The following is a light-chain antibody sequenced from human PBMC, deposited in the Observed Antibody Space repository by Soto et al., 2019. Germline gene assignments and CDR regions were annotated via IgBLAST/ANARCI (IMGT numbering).Light chain of an antibody. CDR2: GAS. J-gene: IGKJ1*01. CDR3: QQDYNLPRT. V-gene: IGKV3D-7*01. CDR1: QSVSSSY. Sequence: PGARVTLSCRASQSVSSSYLTWYQQKPGQAPRLLIYGASTRATGIPARFSGSGSGTDFTLTISSLKPEDVAVYYCQQDYNLPRTFGQGPKVDIK.